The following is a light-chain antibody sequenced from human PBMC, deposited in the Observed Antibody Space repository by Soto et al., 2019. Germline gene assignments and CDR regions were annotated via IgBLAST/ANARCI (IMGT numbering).Light chain of an antibody. J-gene: IGKJ1*01. CDR1: QSVSSN. Sequence: EIVMTQSPATLSVSPGERATLSCRASQSVSSNLAWYQQKPGQAPRPLIYSESSRAAGISPRFSGGGSGTEFPLTISSLQSEDFAVYFCQQYNNWPRTFGQGTKVGIK. CDR3: QQYNNWPRT. V-gene: IGKV3-15*01. CDR2: SES.